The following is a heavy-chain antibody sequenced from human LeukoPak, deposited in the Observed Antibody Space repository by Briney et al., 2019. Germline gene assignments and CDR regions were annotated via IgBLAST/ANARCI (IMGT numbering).Heavy chain of an antibody. D-gene: IGHD5-18*01. CDR3: AKGDTAMEFGFDY. Sequence: GGSLRLSCAASGFTVSSNYMSWVRQAPGKGLEWVSAISGSGGSTYYADSVKGRFTISRDNSKNTLYLQMNSLRAEDTAVYYCAKGDTAMEFGFDYWGQGTLVTVSS. CDR1: GFTVSSNY. CDR2: ISGSGGST. V-gene: IGHV3-23*01. J-gene: IGHJ4*02.